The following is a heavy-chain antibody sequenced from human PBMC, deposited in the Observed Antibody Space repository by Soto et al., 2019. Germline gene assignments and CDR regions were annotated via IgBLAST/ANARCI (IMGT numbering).Heavy chain of an antibody. CDR1: GGPFSSYA. CDR2: IIPIFGTA. J-gene: IGHJ6*02. D-gene: IGHD2-2*01. V-gene: IGHV1-69*01. CDR3: ARVHPDIVVVPAAPYYYYYGMDV. Sequence: QVQLVQSGAEVKKPGSSVKVSCKASGGPFSSYAISWVRQAPGQGLEWMGGIIPIFGTANYAQKFQGRVKITADESTSTADMELSSLRSEDTAVYYCARVHPDIVVVPAAPYYYYYGMDVWGQGTTVTVSS.